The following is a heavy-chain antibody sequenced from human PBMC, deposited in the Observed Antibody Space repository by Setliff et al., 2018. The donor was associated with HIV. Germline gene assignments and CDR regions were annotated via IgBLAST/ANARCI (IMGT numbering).Heavy chain of an antibody. J-gene: IGHJ6*04. D-gene: IGHD3-16*01. CDR3: ARGKVGYDGIMDV. V-gene: IGHV1-3*03. Sequence: ASVKVSCKASGYTFTSYAMHWVRQAPGQRLEWMGWINAGNGNTKYSQEFQGRVTITGDTSASTAYMELSSLRSEDMAVYYCARGKVGYDGIMDVWGKGTTVTVSS. CDR1: GYTFTSYA. CDR2: INAGNGNT.